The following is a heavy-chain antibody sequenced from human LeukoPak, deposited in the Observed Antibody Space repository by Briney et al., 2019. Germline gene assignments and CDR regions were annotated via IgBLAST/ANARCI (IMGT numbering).Heavy chain of an antibody. V-gene: IGHV3-23*01. J-gene: IGHJ4*02. CDR1: GFTFSRLA. D-gene: IGHD3-22*01. CDR3: AKDHESDGYPCLDH. Sequence: QPGGSLRLSCAASGFTFSRLAMTWVRQAPGKGLEWVSTISASGPYYADAVRGRFTISRDNSRNTLSLQMDSLRAEDTALYYCAKDHESDGYPCLDHWGLGTLVTVSS. CDR2: ISASGP.